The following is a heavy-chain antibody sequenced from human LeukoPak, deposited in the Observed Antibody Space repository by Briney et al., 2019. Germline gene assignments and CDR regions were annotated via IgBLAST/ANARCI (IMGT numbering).Heavy chain of an antibody. D-gene: IGHD3-10*01. CDR2: IYYSGST. CDR1: GGSFSSYY. V-gene: IGHV4-59*01. CDR3: ARDRRWMVRDHGAFDI. J-gene: IGHJ3*02. Sequence: SETLSLTCTVSGGSFSSYYWSWIRQPPGKGLEWIGYIYYSGSTNYNPSPKSRVTISVDTSKNQFSLKLSSVTAADTAVYYCARDRRWMVRDHGAFDIWGQGTMVTVSS.